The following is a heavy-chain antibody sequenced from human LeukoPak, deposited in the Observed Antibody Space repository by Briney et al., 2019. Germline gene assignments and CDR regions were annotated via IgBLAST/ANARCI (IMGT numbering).Heavy chain of an antibody. V-gene: IGHV4-30-4*01. CDR1: GGSISSGDYY. CDR3: ARSSILAWFDP. CDR2: IYYSGGT. D-gene: IGHD3-3*02. J-gene: IGHJ5*02. Sequence: SQTLSLTCTVPGGSISSGDYYWSWISQPPRKGLEWIGYIYYSGGTYYNPSLKSRVTISVDTSKNQFSLKLSSVTAADTAVYYCARSSILAWFDPWGQGTLVTVSS.